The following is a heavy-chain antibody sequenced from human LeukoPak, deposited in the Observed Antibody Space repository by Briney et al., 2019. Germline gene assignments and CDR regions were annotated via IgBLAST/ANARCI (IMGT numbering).Heavy chain of an antibody. CDR1: GFTFSTYA. J-gene: IGHJ4*02. Sequence: PGGSLRPSCAASGFTFSTYAMSWVRQAPGKGLEWVSAISGSGGGTYYADSVKGRFTISRDNSKNTLYLQMNSLRAEDTAVYYCAKDLTDSSGYYSLDYWGQGTLVTVSS. CDR3: AKDLTDSSGYYSLDY. D-gene: IGHD3-22*01. V-gene: IGHV3-23*01. CDR2: ISGSGGGT.